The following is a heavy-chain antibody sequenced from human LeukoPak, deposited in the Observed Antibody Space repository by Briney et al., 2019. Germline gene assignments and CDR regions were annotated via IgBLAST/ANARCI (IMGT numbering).Heavy chain of an antibody. J-gene: IGHJ5*02. CDR2: IYTSGTT. CDR1: GGSISSGSYS. V-gene: IGHV4-61*09. CDR3: ARGITIFGVVIQNWFDP. D-gene: IGHD3-3*01. Sequence: SQTLSLTCTVSGGSISSGSYSWSWIRQPAGKGLEWIGHIYTSGTTNYNPSLKSRVTISADTSKNQFSLKLSSVTAADTAAYYCARGITIFGVVIQNWFDPWGQGTLVTVSS.